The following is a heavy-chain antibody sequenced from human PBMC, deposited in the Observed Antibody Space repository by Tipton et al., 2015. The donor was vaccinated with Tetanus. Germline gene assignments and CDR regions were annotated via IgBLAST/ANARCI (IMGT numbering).Heavy chain of an antibody. J-gene: IGHJ4*02. V-gene: IGHV3-33*01. D-gene: IGHD2-15*01. CDR1: GFIFSSYG. CDR3: AREADGSGGSCFSGDFDN. Sequence: SLRLSCAASGFIFSSYGIHWVRQAPGKGLEWVAVSWYDGTDQYYADSVKGRFTLSRDNSKNTLYLEMNSLRAGDTALYYCAREADGSGGSCFSGDFDNWGQGTQVTVSS. CDR2: SWYDGTDQ.